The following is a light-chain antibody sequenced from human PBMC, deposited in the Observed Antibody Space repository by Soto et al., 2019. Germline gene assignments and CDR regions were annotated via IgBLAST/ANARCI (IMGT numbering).Light chain of an antibody. CDR3: QQSFSNPKT. V-gene: IGKV1-39*01. CDR1: QGISNF. Sequence: DLQMTQSPSSLSASVGDRVTITCRASQGISNFLNWYQQKPGEAPKVLIYAASRLQTGVPSRFSGSGSGTVFTLTINSLQREDFATYFCQQSFSNPKTFGQGTEVDIK. J-gene: IGKJ1*01. CDR2: AAS.